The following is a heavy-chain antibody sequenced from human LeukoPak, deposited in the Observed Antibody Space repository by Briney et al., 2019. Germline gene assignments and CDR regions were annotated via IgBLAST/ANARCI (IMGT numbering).Heavy chain of an antibody. D-gene: IGHD3-16*02. J-gene: IGHJ6*03. V-gene: IGHV4-38-2*02. Sequence: SETLSLTCTVSGYSISSGYYWGWIRQPPGKGLEWIGIIYHSGRTDYNPSLKSRVTISEDTSKNQFSLKLSSVTAADTAVYYCARGVWGSYRYYYYYMDVWGKGTTVTISS. CDR1: GYSISSGYY. CDR3: ARGVWGSYRYYYYYMDV. CDR2: IYHSGRT.